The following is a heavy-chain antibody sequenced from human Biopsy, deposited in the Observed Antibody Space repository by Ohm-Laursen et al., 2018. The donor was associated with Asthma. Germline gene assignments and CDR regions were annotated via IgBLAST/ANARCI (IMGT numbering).Heavy chain of an antibody. CDR2: ISKDASTQ. V-gene: IGHV3-30*01. D-gene: IGHD1-1*01. CDR3: VRDGTDDAFDI. Sequence: SLRLSCAASGFSFSDYYMTWMRQAPGKGLEWVGVISKDASTQDYADSVKGRFTMARDNSKNTLDLQMNSLREEDTAVYYCVRDGTDDAFDIWGQGAVVSVSS. J-gene: IGHJ3*02. CDR1: GFSFSDYY.